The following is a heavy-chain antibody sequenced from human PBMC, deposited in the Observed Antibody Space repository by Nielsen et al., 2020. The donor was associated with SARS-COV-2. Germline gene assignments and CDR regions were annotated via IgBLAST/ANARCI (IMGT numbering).Heavy chain of an antibody. J-gene: IGHJ4*02. Sequence: GESLKISCAASGFIFSDSTMHWVRQAPGKGLEWVANIKQDGSERYYVDSVKGRFTISRDNVKNSLYLQMNSLRAEDTAVYYCARVSGSAWYFDYWGQGTLVTVSS. CDR2: IKQDGSER. CDR3: ARVSGSAWYFDY. V-gene: IGHV3-7*03. CDR1: GFIFSDST. D-gene: IGHD5-12*01.